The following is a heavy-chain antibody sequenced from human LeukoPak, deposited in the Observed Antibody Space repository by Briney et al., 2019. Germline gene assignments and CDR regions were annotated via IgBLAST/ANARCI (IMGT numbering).Heavy chain of an antibody. CDR2: IYHSGST. Sequence: PSETLSLTCAVSGYSISSGYYWGWIRQPPGKGLEWIGSIYHSGSTYYNPSLKSRVTISLDTSKNQFSLKLSSVTAADTAVYYCARIGITGTTLSRVLDYWGQGTLVTVSS. CDR1: GYSISSGYY. CDR3: ARIGITGTTLSRVLDY. J-gene: IGHJ4*02. V-gene: IGHV4-38-2*01. D-gene: IGHD1-7*01.